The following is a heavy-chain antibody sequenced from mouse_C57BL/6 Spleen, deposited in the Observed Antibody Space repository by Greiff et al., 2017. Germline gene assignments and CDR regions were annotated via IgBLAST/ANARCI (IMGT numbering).Heavy chain of an antibody. CDR3: ARDNYGTSRDYCDY. CDR1: GFTFSSYA. D-gene: IGHD1-1*01. J-gene: IGHJ2*01. Sequence: EVQGVESGGGLVKPGGSLKLSCAASGFTFSSYAMSWVRQTPEKRLEWVATISDGGSYTYYPDNVKGRFTISRDNAKNNLYLQMSHLKSEDTAMYYCARDNYGTSRDYCDYWGQGTTLTVSS. V-gene: IGHV5-4*01. CDR2: ISDGGSYT.